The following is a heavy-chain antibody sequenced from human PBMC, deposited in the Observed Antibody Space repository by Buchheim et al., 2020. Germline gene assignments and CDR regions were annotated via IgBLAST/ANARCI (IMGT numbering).Heavy chain of an antibody. CDR2: IYYTGPT. V-gene: IGHV4-31*03. CDR1: GGSINRGGYY. D-gene: IGHD4-11*01. Sequence: QMQLQESGPGLVKPLQTLSLTCTVSGGSINRGGYYWSWIRQHSVRGLEWIGYIYYTGPTYYSTSLKSRVSISVESSKNQFSLRVNSVTAADTAVYFCARDGYNNFGEYFAMDVWGQGT. J-gene: IGHJ6*02. CDR3: ARDGYNNFGEYFAMDV.